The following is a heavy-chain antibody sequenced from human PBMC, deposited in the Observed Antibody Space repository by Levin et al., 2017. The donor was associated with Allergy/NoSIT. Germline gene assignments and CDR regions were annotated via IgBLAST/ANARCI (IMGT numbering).Heavy chain of an antibody. J-gene: IGHJ5*02. V-gene: IGHV3-23*01. D-gene: IGHD6-13*01. CDR2: ISGSDGST. CDR3: AKSRIAAAGTMGGWFDP. CDR1: GFTFSSYA. Sequence: GESLKISCAASGFTFSSYAMSWVRQAPGKGLEWVSAISGSDGSTYYADSVKGRFTISRDNSKKTLYLQMNSLRAEDTAVYYCAKSRIAAAGTMGGWFDPWGQGTLVTVSS.